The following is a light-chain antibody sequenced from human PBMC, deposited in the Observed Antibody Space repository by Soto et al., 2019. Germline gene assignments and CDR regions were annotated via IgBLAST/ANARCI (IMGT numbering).Light chain of an antibody. V-gene: IGLV2-14*03. CDR2: DVG. Sequence: QSVLTQPASVSGSPGQSITISCTGTHSDIGNYNYVSWYQHLPGKAPKLMIYDVGSRPSGVSSRFSGSKSGNTASLAISGPQAEDEADYYCNSYREDHPRFYVFGTGTKVT. CDR1: HSDIGNYNY. CDR3: NSYREDHPRFYV. J-gene: IGLJ1*01.